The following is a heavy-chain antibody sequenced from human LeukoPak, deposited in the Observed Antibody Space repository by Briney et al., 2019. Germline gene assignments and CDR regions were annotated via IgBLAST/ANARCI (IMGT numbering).Heavy chain of an antibody. Sequence: GGSLRLSCAASGFTFSSYCMHWVRQAPGKGLEWVAVIWYDGSNKYYADSVKGRFTISRDNSKNTLYQQMNSLRAEDTAVYYCARDLGGYYDSSGSPDYWGQGTLVTVPS. V-gene: IGHV3-33*01. D-gene: IGHD3-22*01. CDR2: IWYDGSNK. J-gene: IGHJ4*02. CDR1: GFTFSSYC. CDR3: ARDLGGYYDSSGSPDY.